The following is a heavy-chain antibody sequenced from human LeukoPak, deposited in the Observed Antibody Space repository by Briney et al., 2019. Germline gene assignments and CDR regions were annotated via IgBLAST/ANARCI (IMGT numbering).Heavy chain of an antibody. J-gene: IGHJ6*03. V-gene: IGHV3-21*01. Sequence: GGSLRLSCAASGFTFSSYSMSWVRQAPGKGLEWVSSISSSSSYIYYADSVKGRFTISRDNAKNSLYLQMNSLRAEDTAVYYCARDRQYSGSYPYYYYYMDVWGKGTTVTVSS. CDR1: GFTFSSYS. D-gene: IGHD1-26*01. CDR2: ISSSSSYI. CDR3: ARDRQYSGSYPYYYYYMDV.